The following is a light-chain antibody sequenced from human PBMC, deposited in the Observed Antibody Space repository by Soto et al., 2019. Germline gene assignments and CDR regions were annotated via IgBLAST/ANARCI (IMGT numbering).Light chain of an antibody. Sequence: DIQMTQSPSTLSASVVDRVTITCRASQSISSWLAWYQQKPGKAPNLLIYDASSLESGVPSRFSGSGSGTEFTLTISSLQPDDFATYYCQHYNSYPLTFGGGTKVDIK. V-gene: IGKV1-5*01. CDR2: DAS. J-gene: IGKJ4*01. CDR1: QSISSW. CDR3: QHYNSYPLT.